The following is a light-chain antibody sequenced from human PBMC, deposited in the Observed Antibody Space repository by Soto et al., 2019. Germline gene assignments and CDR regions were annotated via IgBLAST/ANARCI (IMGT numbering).Light chain of an antibody. CDR1: QSVSNNY. CDR3: QQYGISP. J-gene: IGKJ5*01. CDR2: GAS. Sequence: EIVLTQSPGTLSLSPGERATLSCRASQSVSNNYLAWYQQKPGQAPRLLIYGASSRATGIPDRFSGSVSGTDFTLTISRLEPEDFAVYYCQQYGISPFGQGTRLEI. V-gene: IGKV3-20*01.